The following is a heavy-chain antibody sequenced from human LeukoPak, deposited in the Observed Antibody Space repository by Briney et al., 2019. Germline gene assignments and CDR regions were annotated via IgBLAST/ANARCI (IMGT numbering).Heavy chain of an antibody. CDR1: GFTFSSSA. D-gene: IGHD6-13*01. Sequence: GGSLRLSCAASGFTFSSSAMSWVRQAPGKGLEWVSAISNNGGYTYYADSVQGRFTISRDNSKSTLCLQMNSLRAEDTAVYYCARSIPYGTTWYGRSDYWGQGTLVTVSS. V-gene: IGHV3-23*01. CDR3: ARSIPYGTTWYGRSDY. J-gene: IGHJ4*02. CDR2: ISNNGGYT.